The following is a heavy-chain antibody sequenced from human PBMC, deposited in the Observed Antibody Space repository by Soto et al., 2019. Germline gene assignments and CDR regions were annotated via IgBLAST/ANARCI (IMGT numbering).Heavy chain of an antibody. Sequence: WGSLRLSCSFSGFTFSSYAMHWVRQAPGKGLEYASSISSDGRKTYYADSVKGRFTISRDNSKNTLYLQMSSLRAEDTAIYYCVKDRYIDYWGQGTLVTVSS. CDR1: GFTFSSYA. J-gene: IGHJ4*02. CDR3: VKDRYIDY. CDR2: ISSDGRKT. V-gene: IGHV3-64D*06.